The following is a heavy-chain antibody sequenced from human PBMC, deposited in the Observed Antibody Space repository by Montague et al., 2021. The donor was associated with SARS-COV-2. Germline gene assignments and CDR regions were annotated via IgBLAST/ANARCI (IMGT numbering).Heavy chain of an antibody. Sequence: SETLSLTCAVHGTSFSGYYWNWIRQPPGKGLEWIGEINHGGSTKYSPSLKSRLTISADTSKNQFSLKPTSVAAADTAVYYCARLRDGVVPSPILGVGPYYSYYYMDVWGRGTRSPSP. CDR1: GTSFSGYY. V-gene: IGHV4-34*01. J-gene: IGHJ6*03. CDR3: ARLRDGVVPSPILGVGPYYSYYYMDV. CDR2: INHGGST. D-gene: IGHD3-10*01.